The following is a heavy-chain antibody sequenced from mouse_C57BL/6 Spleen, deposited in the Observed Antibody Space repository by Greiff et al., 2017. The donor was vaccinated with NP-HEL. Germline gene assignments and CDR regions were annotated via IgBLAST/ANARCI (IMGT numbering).Heavy chain of an antibody. J-gene: IGHJ4*01. V-gene: IGHV5-17*01. CDR1: GFTFSDYG. CDR3: ARDEWDGYYAMDY. CDR2: ISSGSSTI. Sequence: VQLKESGGGLVKPGGSLKLSCAASGFTFSDYGMHWVRQAPEKGLEWVAYISSGSSTIYYADTVKGRFTISRDNAKNTLFLQMNSLRSEDTAMYYCARDEWDGYYAMDYWGQGTSVTVSS. D-gene: IGHD4-1*01.